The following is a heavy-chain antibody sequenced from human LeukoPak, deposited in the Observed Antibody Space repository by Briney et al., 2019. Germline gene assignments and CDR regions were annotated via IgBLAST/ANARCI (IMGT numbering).Heavy chain of an antibody. CDR1: GGSISPYF. CDR3: ARDRVHDSDY. V-gene: IGHV4-4*07. Sequence: ASETLSLTCTVSGGSISPYFWSWIRQPAGKGLEYLGRISSTGNTNYNPSLRSRVTMSVDTSKNQFSLNLRSVTAADTAVYYCARDRVHDSDYWGQGILVIVSS. D-gene: IGHD2-21*02. J-gene: IGHJ4*02. CDR2: ISSTGNT.